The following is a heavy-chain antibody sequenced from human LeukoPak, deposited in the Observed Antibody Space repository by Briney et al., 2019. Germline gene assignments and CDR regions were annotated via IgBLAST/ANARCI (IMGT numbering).Heavy chain of an antibody. Sequence: HPGGSLRLSCAASGFTFSSYAMHWVRQAPGKGLEWVAVISYDGSNKYYADSVKDRFTISRDNSRNSLSLQMNSLRVEDTAVYYCATICSTSCYGYYMDVWGKGTTVTVSS. J-gene: IGHJ6*03. CDR3: ATICSTSCYGYYMDV. D-gene: IGHD2-2*01. CDR1: GFTFSSYA. CDR2: ISYDGSNK. V-gene: IGHV3-30-3*01.